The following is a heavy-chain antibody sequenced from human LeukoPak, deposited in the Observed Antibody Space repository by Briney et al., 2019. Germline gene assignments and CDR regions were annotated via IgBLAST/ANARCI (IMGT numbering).Heavy chain of an antibody. CDR1: GFSFDDYA. J-gene: IGHJ6*03. CDR3: AKEIGSGSGSYYYMDV. D-gene: IGHD3-10*01. V-gene: IGHV3-9*01. Sequence: GGSLRLSCAASGFSFDDYAMHWVRQVPGKGLEWVSGISWNSRNIGYADSVQGRFTISRDNAKNSLYLEMNSLSAEDTALYYCAKEIGSGSGSYYYMDVWGKGTTVTISS. CDR2: ISWNSRNI.